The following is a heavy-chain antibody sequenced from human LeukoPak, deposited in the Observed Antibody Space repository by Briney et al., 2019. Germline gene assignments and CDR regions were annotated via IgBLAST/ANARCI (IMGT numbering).Heavy chain of an antibody. CDR1: GGSISSGGYY. Sequence: SETLSLTCTVSGGSISSGGYYWSWIRQHPGKGLEWIGYIYYSGSAYYNPSLKSRVTISVDTSKNQSSLKLSSVTAADTAVYYCARDSPLRDSSGYYSLDYWGQGTLVTVSS. J-gene: IGHJ4*02. CDR2: IYYSGSA. V-gene: IGHV4-31*03. D-gene: IGHD3-22*01. CDR3: ARDSPLRDSSGYYSLDY.